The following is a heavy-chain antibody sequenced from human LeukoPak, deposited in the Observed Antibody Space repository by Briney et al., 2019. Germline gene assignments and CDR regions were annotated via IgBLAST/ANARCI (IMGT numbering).Heavy chain of an antibody. Sequence: PGGSLRLSCAASGFTFSSYAMSCVRQAPGNWLEWVSSISGTGGGTYYADSVKGRFTISRDNSKNTLYLQMNSLRAEDTAVYYCAKDRPYSSSWYGAGDYWGQGTLVTVSS. CDR3: AKDRPYSSSWYGAGDY. D-gene: IGHD6-13*01. CDR1: GFTFSSYA. V-gene: IGHV3-23*01. J-gene: IGHJ4*02. CDR2: ISGTGGGT.